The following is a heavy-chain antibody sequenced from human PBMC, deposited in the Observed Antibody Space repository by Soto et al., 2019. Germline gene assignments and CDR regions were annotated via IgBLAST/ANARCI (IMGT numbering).Heavy chain of an antibody. Sequence: QEQLVESGGGVVQPGGSLRLSCTASGFTFSSYAIHWVRQAPGKGLEWVAVISYDGSHKYYADAVKGRSTISRDNSKNKLYRQMTSLRAEDTAVYYCARRLRKRGESYVRNMDVWGQGATVTVSS. V-gene: IGHV3-30-3*01. J-gene: IGHJ6*02. D-gene: IGHD7-27*01. CDR3: ARRLRKRGESYVRNMDV. CDR2: ISYDGSHK. CDR1: GFTFSSYA.